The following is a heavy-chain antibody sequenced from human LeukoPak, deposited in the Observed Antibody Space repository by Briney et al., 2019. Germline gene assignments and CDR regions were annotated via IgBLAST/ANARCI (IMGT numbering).Heavy chain of an antibody. Sequence: GRSLRLSCATSGFTFSGCAMHWVRQAPGKGLEWVAVVSYDGIIKYYADFLKGRFTISRDNSKNTLYLQMNSLRTEDTAMYYCATGGGLATEIDYWGQGTLVTVSS. CDR1: GFTFSGCA. CDR2: VSYDGIIK. D-gene: IGHD3-16*01. V-gene: IGHV3-30*04. CDR3: ATGGGLATEIDY. J-gene: IGHJ4*02.